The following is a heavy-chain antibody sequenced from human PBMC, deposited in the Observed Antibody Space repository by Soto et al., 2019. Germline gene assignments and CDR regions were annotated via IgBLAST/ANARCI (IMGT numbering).Heavy chain of an antibody. J-gene: IGHJ5*02. CDR1: GGSITSSSYY. CDR2: IYYSGRT. D-gene: IGHD1-26*01. CDR3: ATKELGGRYVYTFDP. Sequence: QLHLRESGPGLVKPSETLSLTCTVSGGSITSSSYYWGWIRQPPGKGLEWIGSIYYSGRTYYNPSRKTRDTISIDTSMNKFTRQLSSVTAADTAVYYCATKELGGRYVYTFDPWGQGTLVTVSS. V-gene: IGHV4-39*01.